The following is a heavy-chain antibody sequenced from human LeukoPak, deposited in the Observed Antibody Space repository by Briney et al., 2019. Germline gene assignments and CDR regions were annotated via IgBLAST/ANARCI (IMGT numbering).Heavy chain of an antibody. Sequence: ASVKVSCKASGYTFTSYGISWVRQAPGQGLEWMGWISAYNGNTNYAQKLQGGVTMTTDTSTSTAYMELRSLRSDDTAVYYCARDRSYSSSWYTWFGPWGQGTLVTVSS. CDR2: ISAYNGNT. CDR1: GYTFTSYG. J-gene: IGHJ5*02. D-gene: IGHD6-13*01. CDR3: ARDRSYSSSWYTWFGP. V-gene: IGHV1-18*01.